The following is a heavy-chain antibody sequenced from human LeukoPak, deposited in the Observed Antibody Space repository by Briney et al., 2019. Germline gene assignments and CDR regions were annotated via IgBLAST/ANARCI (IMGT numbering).Heavy chain of an antibody. D-gene: IGHD2-2*01. CDR1: GYTFTSYA. Sequence: ASVKDSCKASGYTFTSYAMHWVRQAPGQRLEWMGWINAGNGNTKYSEKFQGRVTITADESTSTAYMELSSLRSEDTAVYYCAREGCSSTSCFLGDAFDIWGQGTMVTVSS. V-gene: IGHV1-3*01. J-gene: IGHJ3*02. CDR2: INAGNGNT. CDR3: AREGCSSTSCFLGDAFDI.